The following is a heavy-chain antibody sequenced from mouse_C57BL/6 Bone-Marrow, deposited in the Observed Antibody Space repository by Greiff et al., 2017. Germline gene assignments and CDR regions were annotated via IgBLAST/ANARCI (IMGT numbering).Heavy chain of an antibody. CDR2: IDPSDSYT. D-gene: IGHD2-3*01. CDR1: GYTFPSYW. J-gene: IGHJ4*01. CDR3: ARCVDDGYLYYYAMEC. Sequence: QVQLQQPGAELVRPGPSVKLSCKASGYTFPSYWMHWVKQRPGQGLEWIGVIDPSDSYTNYNQKFKGKATFTVDTSSSTAYMQLSSLTSEDSAVYYCARCVDDGYLYYYAMECWAQGTSVTVSS. V-gene: IGHV1-59*01.